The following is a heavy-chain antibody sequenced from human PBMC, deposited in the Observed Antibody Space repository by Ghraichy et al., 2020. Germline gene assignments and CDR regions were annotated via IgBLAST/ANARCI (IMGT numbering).Heavy chain of an antibody. CDR2: INHSGST. D-gene: IGHD2-8*01. J-gene: IGHJ5*02. V-gene: IGHV4-34*01. CDR1: GGSFSGYY. Sequence: SETLSLTCAVYGGSFSGYYWSWIRQPPGKGLEWIGEINHSGSTNYNPSLKSRVTISVDTSKNQFSLKLSSVTAADTAVYYCARGHRMRRPFDPWGQGTLVTVSS. CDR3: ARGHRMRRPFDP.